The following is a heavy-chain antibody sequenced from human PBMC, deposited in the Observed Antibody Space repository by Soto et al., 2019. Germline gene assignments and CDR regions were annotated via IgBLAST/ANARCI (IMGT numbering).Heavy chain of an antibody. CDR2: ISGKNGNT. D-gene: IGHD2-15*01. V-gene: IGHV1-18*04. CDR1: GYTFISHG. Sequence: QVQLVQSGVEVKKPGASVKVSYKASGYTFISHGISWVRQAPGQGLEWMGWISGKNGNTNYAQKLQGRVTFTTDTSTSTAYMELRSLRSDDTAVYYCARVSSSIVVVPDYGMDVWGQGTTVTVSS. J-gene: IGHJ6*02. CDR3: ARVSSSIVVVPDYGMDV.